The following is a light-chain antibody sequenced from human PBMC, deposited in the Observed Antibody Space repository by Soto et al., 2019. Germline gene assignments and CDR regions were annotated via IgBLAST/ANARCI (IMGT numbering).Light chain of an antibody. CDR3: QQYANWPRT. J-gene: IGKJ1*01. Sequence: DILMTQSPATLSLSPLELATLSCRACQSLSNDLAWYQQKPGQPPRLLIYGASTRDTDFPARFSGSGSGTEFTLTISSLQSEDSAVYYCQQYANWPRTFGQGTKVDIK. V-gene: IGKV3-15*01. CDR2: GAS. CDR1: QSLSND.